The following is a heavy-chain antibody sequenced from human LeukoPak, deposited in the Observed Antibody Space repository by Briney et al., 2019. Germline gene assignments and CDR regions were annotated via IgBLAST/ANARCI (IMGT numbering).Heavy chain of an antibody. V-gene: IGHV3-13*01. CDR1: GFTFSNYD. CDR3: AAVTSSSIS. D-gene: IGHD4-17*01. J-gene: IGHJ5*02. Sequence: RSGGSLRLSCAASGFTFSNYDMHWVRQATGKGLEWVSAIGSAGDIYYLGSVKGRFTISRENAKNSLYLQMNSLRPGDTALYYCAAVTSSSISWGQGTQVTVSS. CDR2: IGSAGDI.